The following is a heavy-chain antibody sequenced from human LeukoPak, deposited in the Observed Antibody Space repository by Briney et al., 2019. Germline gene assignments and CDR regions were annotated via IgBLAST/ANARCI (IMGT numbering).Heavy chain of an antibody. D-gene: IGHD3-3*01. V-gene: IGHV5-51*01. CDR3: ARLEPSRNYDFWTGTPYFDY. CDR2: IYPGDSDT. Sequence: GESLKISCKGSGYSFTSYWIGWVRQMPGKGLEWMGIIYPGDSDTRYSPSFQGQVTISADKSISTAYLQWSSLKASDTAMYYCARLEPSRNYDFWTGTPYFDYWGQGTLVTVSS. J-gene: IGHJ4*02. CDR1: GYSFTSYW.